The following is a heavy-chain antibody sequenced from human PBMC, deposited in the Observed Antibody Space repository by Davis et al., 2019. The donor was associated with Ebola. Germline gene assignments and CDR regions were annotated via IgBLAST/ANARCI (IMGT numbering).Heavy chain of an antibody. CDR1: GFIFSRTW. CDR3: ARVVTMIVVT. CDR2: INTDGRTT. Sequence: PGGSLRLSCAASGFIFSRTWMHWVRQVPGKGLLWVSRINTDGRTTDYADSVKGRFIISRDNAKNTLYLQMNSLRAEDTAVYYCARVVTMIVVTWGQGTLVTVSS. D-gene: IGHD3-22*01. J-gene: IGHJ4*02. V-gene: IGHV3-74*01.